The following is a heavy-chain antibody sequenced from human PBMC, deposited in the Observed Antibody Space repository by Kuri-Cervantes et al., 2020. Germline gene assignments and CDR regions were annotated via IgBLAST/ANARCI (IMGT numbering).Heavy chain of an antibody. J-gene: IGHJ5*02. D-gene: IGHD2-21*01. CDR1: GGSISSGDYY. Sequence: SETLSLTCTVSGGSISSGDYYWSWIRQPPGKGLEWIGEINHSGSTNYNPSLKSRATISVDTSKNPFSLKLSSVTAADTAVYYCARASYCGGDCSPRFDPWGQGTLVTVSS. CDR3: ARASYCGGDCSPRFDP. CDR2: INHSGST. V-gene: IGHV4-39*07.